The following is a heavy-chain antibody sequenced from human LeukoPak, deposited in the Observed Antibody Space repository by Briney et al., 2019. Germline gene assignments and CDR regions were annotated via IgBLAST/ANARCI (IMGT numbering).Heavy chain of an antibody. V-gene: IGHV3-30-3*01. D-gene: IGHD4-17*01. Sequence: PGGSLRLSCAASGFTFSSYAMHWVRQAPGKGLEWVAVISYDGSNKYYADSVKGRFTISRDNSKNTLYLQMNSLRAEDTAAYYCAGPDYGDYPSFDYWGQGTLVTVSS. J-gene: IGHJ4*02. CDR1: GFTFSSYA. CDR2: ISYDGSNK. CDR3: AGPDYGDYPSFDY.